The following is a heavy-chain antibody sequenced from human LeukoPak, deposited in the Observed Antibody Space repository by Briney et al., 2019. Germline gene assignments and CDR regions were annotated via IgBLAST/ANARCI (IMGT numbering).Heavy chain of an antibody. Sequence: KPSETLSLTFAVSGYSISSGYYWGWIRQPPGKGLEWIGSIYHSGSTYYNPSLKSRVTISVDTSKNQFSLKLSSVTAADTAVYYCARLHLLSDYGDQNAFDIWGQGTMVTVSS. CDR1: GYSISSGYY. J-gene: IGHJ3*02. CDR2: IYHSGST. CDR3: ARLHLLSDYGDQNAFDI. V-gene: IGHV4-38-2*01. D-gene: IGHD4-17*01.